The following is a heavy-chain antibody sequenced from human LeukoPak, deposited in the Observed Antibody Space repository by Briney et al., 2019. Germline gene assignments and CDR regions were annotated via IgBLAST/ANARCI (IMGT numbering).Heavy chain of an antibody. CDR1: GGSVSSGDYY. CDR2: IYYSGST. D-gene: IGHD6-13*01. J-gene: IGHJ4*02. Sequence: SETLSLTCTVSGGSVSSGDYYWSWIRQPPGKGLEWIGYIYYSGSTYYNPSLKSRVTISVDRSKNQFSLKLSSVTAADTAVYYCAREKRGSIAAAGFDYWGQGTLVTVSS. CDR3: AREKRGSIAAAGFDY. V-gene: IGHV4-30-4*08.